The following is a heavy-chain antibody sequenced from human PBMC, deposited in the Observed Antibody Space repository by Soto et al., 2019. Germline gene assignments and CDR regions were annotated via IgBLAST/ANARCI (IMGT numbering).Heavy chain of an antibody. CDR2: IYYSGST. D-gene: IGHD5-12*01. J-gene: IGHJ4*02. V-gene: IGHV4-59*01. Sequence: LSLTCAVSGGSISSYYWSWIRQPPGKGLEWIGYIYYSGSTKYNPSLKSRVTISVDTSKNQFSLKLSSVTAADTAVYYCARGRDGYRDDYWGQGTLVTGSS. CDR3: ARGRDGYRDDY. CDR1: GGSISSYY.